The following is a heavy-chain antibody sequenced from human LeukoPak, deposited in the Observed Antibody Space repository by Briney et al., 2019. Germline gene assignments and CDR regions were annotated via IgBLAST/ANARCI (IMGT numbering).Heavy chain of an antibody. D-gene: IGHD6-13*01. CDR3: ARVNTRYSSSWYDY. CDR1: GYTFTSYA. CDR2: INAGNGNT. V-gene: IGHV1-3*01. J-gene: IGHJ4*02. Sequence: ASVKVSCKASGYTFTSYAMHWVRQAPGQRLEWMGWINAGNGNTKYSQKFQGRVTITRDTSASTAYMKLSSLRSEDTAVYYCARVNTRYSSSWYDYWGQGTLVTVSS.